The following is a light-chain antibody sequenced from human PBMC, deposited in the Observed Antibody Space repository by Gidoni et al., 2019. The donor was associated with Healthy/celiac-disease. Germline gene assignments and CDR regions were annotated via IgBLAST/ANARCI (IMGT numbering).Light chain of an antibody. Sequence: EIVLTQSPATLSLSPGERATLSCRASQSVSSYLAWYQQKPGQAPRLLIYDASNRATGIPARFSGSGSGTDFTLTISSLEPEDSAVYYCQQRSNWPRGTFGQGTKVEIQ. J-gene: IGKJ1*01. CDR2: DAS. V-gene: IGKV3-11*01. CDR3: QQRSNWPRGT. CDR1: QSVSSY.